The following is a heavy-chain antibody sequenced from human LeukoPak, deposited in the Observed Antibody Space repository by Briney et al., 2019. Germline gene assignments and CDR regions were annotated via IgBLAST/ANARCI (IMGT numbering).Heavy chain of an antibody. CDR3: SGSSGWVATIPNNWFDP. D-gene: IGHD3-22*01. CDR1: GGSISSSSYY. J-gene: IGHJ5*02. CDR2: IYYSGST. V-gene: IGHV4-39*01. Sequence: PSETLSLTCTVSGGSISSSSYYWGWIRQPPGKGLEWIGSIYYSGSTYYNPSLKSRVTISVDTSKNQFSLKLSSVTAADTAVYYCSGSSGWVATIPNNWFDPWGQGTLVTVSS.